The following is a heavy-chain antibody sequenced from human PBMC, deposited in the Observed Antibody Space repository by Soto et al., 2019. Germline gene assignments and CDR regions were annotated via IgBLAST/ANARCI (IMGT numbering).Heavy chain of an antibody. Sequence: ASVKVSCKASGYTFTGYYMHWLRQAPGQGLEWMGWINPNSGGTNYGQKFQGRVTMTRDTSISTASMEMSRLRSDDTAVYYWARVMAAAGKMASAEYFHHWGEGTLLTLAS. CDR1: GYTFTGYY. CDR2: INPNSGGT. CDR3: ARVMAAAGKMASAEYFHH. J-gene: IGHJ1*01. D-gene: IGHD6-13*01. V-gene: IGHV1-2*02.